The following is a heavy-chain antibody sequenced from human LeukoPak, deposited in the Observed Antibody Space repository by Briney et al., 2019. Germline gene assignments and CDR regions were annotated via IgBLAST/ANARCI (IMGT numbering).Heavy chain of an antibody. CDR3: ARDNRGSLDH. CDR1: GFTFSSYW. J-gene: IGHJ4*02. D-gene: IGHD3-16*01. V-gene: IGHV3-74*01. CDR2: INSDGSNT. Sequence: PGGSLRLSCAASGFTFSSYWMHWVRQVPGKGLVWVSRINSDGSNTNYADSVKGRFTISRDNAKNTLFLQMNSLRAEDTAVFYCARDNRGSLDHWGQGTLVTVSS.